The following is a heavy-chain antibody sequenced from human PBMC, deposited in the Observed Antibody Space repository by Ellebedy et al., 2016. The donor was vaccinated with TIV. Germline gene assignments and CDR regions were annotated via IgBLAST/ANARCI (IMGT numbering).Heavy chain of an antibody. CDR2: INTGNDNT. Sequence: ASVKVSCXASGHSFTSYGIHWVRQAPGQSLEWMGWINTGNDNTKYSQKLQGRVTITRDYMELSGLMSEDTAVYYCATREWQDPMDVWGQGTTVIVSS. D-gene: IGHD3-3*01. CDR1: GHSFTSYG. CDR3: ATREWQDPMDV. V-gene: IGHV1-3*04. J-gene: IGHJ6*02.